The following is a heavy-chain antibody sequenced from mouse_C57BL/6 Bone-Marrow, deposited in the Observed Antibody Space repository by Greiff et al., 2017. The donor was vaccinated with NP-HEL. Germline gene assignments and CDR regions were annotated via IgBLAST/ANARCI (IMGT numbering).Heavy chain of an antibody. CDR1: GYSFTGYY. D-gene: IGHD1-2*01. J-gene: IGHJ3*01. CDR2: INPSTGGT. CDR3: ASGRLFAY. V-gene: IGHV1-42*01. Sequence: VQLQQSGPELVKPGASVKISCKASGYSFTGYYMNWVKQSPEKSLEWIGEINPSTGGTTYNQKFKAKATLTVDKSSSTAYMQLKSLTSEDSAVYYCASGRLFAYWGQGTLVTVSA.